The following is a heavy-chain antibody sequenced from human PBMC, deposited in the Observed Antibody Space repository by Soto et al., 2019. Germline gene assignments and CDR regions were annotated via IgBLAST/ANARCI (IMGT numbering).Heavy chain of an antibody. CDR3: ARGGQWLYRPFQNDY. V-gene: IGHV4-59*01. CDR2: IYYSGST. CDR1: GGSISSYY. J-gene: IGHJ4*02. Sequence: PSETLSLTCTVSGGSISSYYWSWIRQPPGKGLEWIGYIYYSGSTNYNPSLKSRVTISVDTSKNQFSLKLSSVTAADTAVYYCARGGQWLYRPFQNDYWGQGTLVTSPQ. D-gene: IGHD6-19*01.